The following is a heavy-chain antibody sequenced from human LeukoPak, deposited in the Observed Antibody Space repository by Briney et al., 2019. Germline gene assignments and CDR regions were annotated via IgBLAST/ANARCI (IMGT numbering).Heavy chain of an antibody. CDR3: ARGGWSRGWFDP. Sequence: GGSLRLSCAVSGFAFRDYYMSWIRQAPGKGLEWISYITMTGSVIQYSDSVKGRFTTSRDNAKNSLYLQMNSLRAEDTAVYYCARGGWSRGWFDPWGQGTLVTVSS. J-gene: IGHJ5*02. V-gene: IGHV3-11*01. CDR2: ITMTGSVI. CDR1: GFAFRDYY. D-gene: IGHD6-19*01.